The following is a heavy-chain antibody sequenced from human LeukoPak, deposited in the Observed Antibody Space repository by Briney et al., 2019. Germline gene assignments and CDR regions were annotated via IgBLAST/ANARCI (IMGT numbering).Heavy chain of an antibody. Sequence: SETLSLTCTVAGGTISSYYWSWIRQPPGKGLEWIGYIYYRGSTNYNPSLKSRVTISVDTSKNQFSLKLSSVTAADTAVYYCARGGGGAVAGRRSYYYYGMDVWGKGTTVTVSS. CDR1: GGTISSYY. CDR2: IYYRGST. CDR3: ARGGGGAVAGRRSYYYYGMDV. J-gene: IGHJ6*04. V-gene: IGHV4-59*01. D-gene: IGHD6-19*01.